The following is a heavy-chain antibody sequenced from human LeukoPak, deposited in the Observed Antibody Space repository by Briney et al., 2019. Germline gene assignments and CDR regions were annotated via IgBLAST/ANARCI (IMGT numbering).Heavy chain of an antibody. CDR1: GFTFSTYW. J-gene: IGHJ4*02. Sequence: GGSLRLSCAASGFTFSTYWMDWVRQAPGKGLEWVGNIKKDGSEEYYMDSVKGRFTISRDNAKNSVYLQMNSLRAEDTAVYYCATGPLDYWGQGTLVTVSS. CDR2: IKKDGSEE. V-gene: IGHV3-7*01. CDR3: ATGPLDY.